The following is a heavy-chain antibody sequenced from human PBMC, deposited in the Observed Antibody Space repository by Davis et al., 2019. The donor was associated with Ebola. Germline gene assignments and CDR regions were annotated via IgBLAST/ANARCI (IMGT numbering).Heavy chain of an antibody. CDR3: AKGGTLADGLDD. J-gene: IGHJ4*02. V-gene: IGHV3-9*01. Sequence: GGSLRLSCAASGFTFDDYAMHWVRQAPGKGLEWVSGISWNSGSIGYADSVKGRFTISRDNAKNSLYLQMNSLRAEDTAIYYCAKGGTLADGLDDWGQGTLVTVSS. CDR1: GFTFDDYA. D-gene: IGHD3-16*01. CDR2: ISWNSGSI.